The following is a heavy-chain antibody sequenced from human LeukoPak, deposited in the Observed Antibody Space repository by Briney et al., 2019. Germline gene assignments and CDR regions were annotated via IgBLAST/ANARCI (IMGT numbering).Heavy chain of an antibody. D-gene: IGHD2-8*01. CDR2: ISYDGSNK. CDR1: GFTFSSYG. CDR3: ARVGGSCITGVCYSNYFYYGMDV. V-gene: IGHV3-30*03. Sequence: GGSLRLSCAASGFTFSSYGMHWVRQAPGKGLEWVAVISYDGSNKYYADSVKGRFTISRDNSKNTLYLQMNSLRGEDTAVYYCARVGGSCITGVCYSNYFYYGMDVWGQGATVTVSS. J-gene: IGHJ6*02.